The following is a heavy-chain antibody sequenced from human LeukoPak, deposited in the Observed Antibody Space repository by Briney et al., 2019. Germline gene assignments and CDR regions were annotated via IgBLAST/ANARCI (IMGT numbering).Heavy chain of an antibody. Sequence: PWETLSLTCTVSGGSISSSGYLWSWIRQPAGKGLEWIGRIYTSGSTDYNPSLKSRVTISLDTSKNQFSLKLTSVTAADTAVYYCARDRYMDVWGEGTTVTVSS. CDR1: GGSISSSGYL. J-gene: IGHJ6*03. CDR2: IYTSGST. CDR3: ARDRYMDV. V-gene: IGHV4-61*02.